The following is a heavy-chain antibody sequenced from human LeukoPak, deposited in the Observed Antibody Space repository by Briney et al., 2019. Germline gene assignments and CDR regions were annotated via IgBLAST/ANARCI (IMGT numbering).Heavy chain of an antibody. V-gene: IGHV3-64*01. D-gene: IGHD6-6*01. CDR1: GFTFSSYA. CDR3: ARDRGTTSSAGYYFDT. CDR2: ISSNGGST. J-gene: IGHJ4*02. Sequence: PGGSLRLSCAASGFTFSSYAMHWVRQAPGKGLECVSAISSNGGSTYYANSVKGRFTISRDNSKNTLYLQMGSLGAEDMAVYYCARDRGTTSSAGYYFDTWGQGALVTVSS.